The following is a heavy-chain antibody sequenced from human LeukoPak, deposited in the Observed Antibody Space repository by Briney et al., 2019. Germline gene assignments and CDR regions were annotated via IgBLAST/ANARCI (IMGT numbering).Heavy chain of an antibody. D-gene: IGHD3-10*01. CDR2: ISSSGSTI. J-gene: IGHJ5*02. Sequence: GGSLRLSCVASGFTFSSYEMTWVRQAPGKGLEWLSYISSSGSTIYYADSVKGRFTVSRDNTKNSLYLQMNGLRAEDTAVYYCARESGITMLRGAHTPWGQGILVTVSS. CDR1: GFTFSSYE. CDR3: ARESGITMLRGAHTP. V-gene: IGHV3-48*03.